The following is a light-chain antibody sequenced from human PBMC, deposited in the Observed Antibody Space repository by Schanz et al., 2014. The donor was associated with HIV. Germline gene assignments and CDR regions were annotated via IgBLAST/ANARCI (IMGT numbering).Light chain of an antibody. CDR1: QSISSW. V-gene: IGKV1-5*03. CDR2: KAS. CDR3: QQYNSYTYT. J-gene: IGKJ2*01. Sequence: IQLTQSPSSLSASVGDRVTITCRASQSISSWLAWYQQKPGKAPKLLIYKASTLESGVPPRFSGSGSGTEFTLTISSLQPDDFATYYCQQYNSYTYTFGQGTKVEIK.